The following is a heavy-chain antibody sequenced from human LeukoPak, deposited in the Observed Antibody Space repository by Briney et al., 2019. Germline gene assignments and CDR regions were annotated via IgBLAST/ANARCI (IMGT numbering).Heavy chain of an antibody. Sequence: SQTLSLTCAVSGGSISSGGYSWSWIRQPPGKGLEWIGYIYHSGSTYYNPSLKSRVTISVDRSKNQFSLKLSSVTAADTAVYYCARDRNGMDVWGQGTTVTASS. J-gene: IGHJ6*02. CDR2: IYHSGST. CDR3: ARDRNGMDV. V-gene: IGHV4-30-2*01. CDR1: GGSISSGGYS.